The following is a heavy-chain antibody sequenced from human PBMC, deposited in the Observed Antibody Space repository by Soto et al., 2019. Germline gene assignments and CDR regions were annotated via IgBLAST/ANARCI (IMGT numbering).Heavy chain of an antibody. CDR3: ARHNYGSGSTYFDY. Sequence: PSETLSLTCTVSGGSISSYCWSWIRQPPGKGLEWIGYIYYSGSTNYNPSLKSRVTISVDTSKNQFSLKLNSMTAADTAVYYCARHNYGSGSTYFDYWGQATLVTVSS. V-gene: IGHV4-59*08. CDR1: GGSISSYC. D-gene: IGHD3-10*01. J-gene: IGHJ4*02. CDR2: IYYSGST.